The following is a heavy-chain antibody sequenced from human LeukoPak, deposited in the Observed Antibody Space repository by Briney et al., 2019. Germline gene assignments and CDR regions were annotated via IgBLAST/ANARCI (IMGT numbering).Heavy chain of an antibody. CDR3: ARDDNDILTGYYIDY. V-gene: IGHV3-48*02. Sequence: DSVKGRFTISRDNSKNSLYLQMNSLRDEDTAVYYCARDDNDILTGYYIDYWGQGTLVTVSS. J-gene: IGHJ4*02. D-gene: IGHD3-9*01.